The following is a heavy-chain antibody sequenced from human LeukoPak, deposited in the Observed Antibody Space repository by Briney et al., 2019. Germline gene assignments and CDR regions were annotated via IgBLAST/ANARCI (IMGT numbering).Heavy chain of an antibody. V-gene: IGHV3-23*01. CDR3: AKGLPEAS. J-gene: IGHJ5*02. CDR1: RFTFNSFV. CDR2: ISGSGGNA. Sequence: GGSLRLSCAASRFTFNSFVMNWVRQAPGKGLEWVSGISGSGGNAYYADSVRGRFTISRDNSKNTLFLQMNSLRAEDTAVYYCAKGLPEASWGQGTLVTVSS. D-gene: IGHD1-14*01.